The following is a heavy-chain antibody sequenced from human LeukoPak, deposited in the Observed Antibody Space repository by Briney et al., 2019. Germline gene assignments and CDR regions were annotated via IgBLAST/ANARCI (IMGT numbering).Heavy chain of an antibody. V-gene: IGHV3-21*01. CDR3: AKDPGDILTGYPSLY. J-gene: IGHJ4*02. CDR2: TISNNNYK. CDR1: GFTFSNYN. Sequence: GGSLRLSCAASGFTFSNYNMNWVRQAPGKGLEWVSSTISNNNYKYYADSVKGRFTISRDNAKNSLYLQMDSLRAEDTAVYYCAKDPGDILTGYPSLYWGQGTLVTVSS. D-gene: IGHD3-9*01.